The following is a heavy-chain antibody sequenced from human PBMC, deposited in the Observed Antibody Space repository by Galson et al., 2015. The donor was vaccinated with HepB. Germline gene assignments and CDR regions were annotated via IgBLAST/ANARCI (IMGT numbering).Heavy chain of an antibody. Sequence: CAISGDSVSSHSAAWNWIRQSPSRGLEWLGRTYYRSKWYDDYAVSVKSRITINPDTSKNQFSLQLNSVTPEDTAVYYCARAVRGAFDIWGQGTMVTVSSGSAYSGYDADAFDIWGQGTMVTVSS. CDR2: TYYRSKWYD. J-gene: IGHJ3*02. D-gene: IGHD5-12*01. V-gene: IGHV6-1*01. CDR1: GDSVSSHSAA. CDR3: ARAVRGAFDIWGQGTMVTVSSGSAYSGYDADAFDI.